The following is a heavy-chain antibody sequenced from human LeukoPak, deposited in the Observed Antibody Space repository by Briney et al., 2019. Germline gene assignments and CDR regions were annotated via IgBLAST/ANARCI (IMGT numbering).Heavy chain of an antibody. CDR1: GGSISSYH. Sequence: SETLSLTCTVSGGSISSYHWTWIRQPAGKGLEWIGRIYTSGGTNYNPSLKSRVTMSVDTSKNQFSLQLSSVTAADTAVYYCAINSWNNYYYFDYWGQGTLVTVSS. CDR3: AINSWNNYYYFDY. J-gene: IGHJ4*02. V-gene: IGHV4-4*07. D-gene: IGHD3-3*01. CDR2: IYTSGGT.